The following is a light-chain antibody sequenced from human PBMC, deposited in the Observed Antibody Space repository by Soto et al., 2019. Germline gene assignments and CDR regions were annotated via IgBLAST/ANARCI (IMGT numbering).Light chain of an antibody. CDR3: QQYGSSGT. V-gene: IGKV3-20*01. CDR1: QSVNIY. CDR2: GIS. Sequence: EIVMTQSPATLSVSPGERATLSCRASQSVNIYLAWYQQKPGQAPRLLIYGISTRATGIPDRFSGSGSGTDFTLTISTLEPEDFAVYYCQQYGSSGTFGQGTKVDIK. J-gene: IGKJ1*01.